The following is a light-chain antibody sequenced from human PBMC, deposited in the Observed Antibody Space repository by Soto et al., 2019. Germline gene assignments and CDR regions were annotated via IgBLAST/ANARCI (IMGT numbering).Light chain of an antibody. V-gene: IGLV4-69*01. Sequence: QPVLTQPPSASASLGASVTLTCTVTGGHTNYAIAWHQQSPGKGPRYLMTVNFRGAHNKGAGIPDRFSGSSTGAERYLTISTLQSDDEAFYCCQTWGSDIHVFGPGTKLTVL. CDR1: GGHTNYA. CDR3: QTWGSDIHV. CDR2: VNFRGAH. J-gene: IGLJ1*01.